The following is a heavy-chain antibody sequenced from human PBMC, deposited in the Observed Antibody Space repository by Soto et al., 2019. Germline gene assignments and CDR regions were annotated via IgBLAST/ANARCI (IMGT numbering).Heavy chain of an antibody. CDR2: IWYDGSNK. Sequence: LSLTCSVSGGSISGYYWSWIRQPPGKGLEWVAVIWYDGSNKYYADSVKGRFTISRDNSKNTLYLQMNSLRAEDTAVYYCARDRSRDNDGSWFDPWGQGTLVTVSS. V-gene: IGHV3-33*08. CDR3: ARDRSRDNDGSWFDP. D-gene: IGHD3-10*01. CDR1: GGSISGYY. J-gene: IGHJ5*02.